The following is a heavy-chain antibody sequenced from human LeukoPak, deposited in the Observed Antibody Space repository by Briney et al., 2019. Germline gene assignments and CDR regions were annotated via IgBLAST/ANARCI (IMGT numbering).Heavy chain of an antibody. CDR3: ARGREVAGTVGY. D-gene: IGHD6-19*01. J-gene: IGHJ4*02. CDR2: INPNSGGT. V-gene: IGHV1-2*02. CDR1: GYTFTGYY. Sequence: ASVKVSCKASGYTFTGYYMHWVRQAPGQGPEWMGWINPNSGGTNYAQKFQGRVTMTRDTSISTGYMELNSLRSDDTAVYYCARGREVAGTVGYWGQGTLVTVSS.